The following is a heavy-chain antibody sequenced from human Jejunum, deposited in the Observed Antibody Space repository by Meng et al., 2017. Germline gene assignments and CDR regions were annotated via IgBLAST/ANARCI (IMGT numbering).Heavy chain of an antibody. CDR2: IWFDGNDK. J-gene: IGHJ4*01. D-gene: IGHD5-24*01. CDR3: TRDGSNYKDRFDY. Sequence: GESLEISCAASGFTFSRYGKLWARQAPGKGLEWVALIWFDGNDKNYADSVKGRFTISRDNSRKTLYLQMNSLRTEDTAVYYCTRDGSNYKDRFDYWGHGTLVTVSS. V-gene: IGHV3-30*02. CDR1: GFTFSRYG.